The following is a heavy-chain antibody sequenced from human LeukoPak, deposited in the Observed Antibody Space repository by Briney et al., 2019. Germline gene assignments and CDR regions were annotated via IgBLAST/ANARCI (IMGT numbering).Heavy chain of an antibody. CDR1: GYTFTNYY. CDR3: ARGSGSYSHYYGMDV. D-gene: IGHD3-10*01. CDR2: INPSGGST. J-gene: IGHJ6*02. V-gene: IGHV1-46*01. Sequence: GASVKVSCKASGYTFTNYYIHWVRQAPGQGLECVGIINPSGGSTNYAQRFQGRVTMTTDTSTSTVYMELSSLISEDTAVYYCARGSGSYSHYYGMDVWGQGTTVTVSS.